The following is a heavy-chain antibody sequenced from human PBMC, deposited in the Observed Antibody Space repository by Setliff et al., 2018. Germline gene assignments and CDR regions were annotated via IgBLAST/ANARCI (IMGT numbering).Heavy chain of an antibody. D-gene: IGHD6-19*01. CDR2: ISWNSDII. Sequence: GGSLRLSCGGSGFNFNNYAMHWVRQSPGKGLEWVSGISWNSDIIGYAGSAEGRFTISRDNARNSLYLLMNRLTAEDTASYYCVKDGSVSGRNYYYMDVWGKGTTVTVSS. CDR3: VKDGSVSGRNYYYMDV. V-gene: IGHV3-9*01. J-gene: IGHJ6*03. CDR1: GFNFNNYA.